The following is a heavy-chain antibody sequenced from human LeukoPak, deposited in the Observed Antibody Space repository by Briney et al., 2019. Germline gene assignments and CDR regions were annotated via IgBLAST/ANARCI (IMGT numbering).Heavy chain of an antibody. J-gene: IGHJ4*02. V-gene: IGHV3-23*01. CDR1: GFTFSSYA. CDR2: ISGSGGST. CDR3: AKTRPLDSCSWSHWDC. Sequence: PGGSLRLSCAASGFTFSSYAMSWVRQAPGKGLEWVSAISGSGGSTYYADSVKGRFTFSRDNSKNTLYPQINSLRAEDTAVYYCAKTRPLDSCSWSHWDCWGQGTLVTVSS. D-gene: IGHD6-13*01.